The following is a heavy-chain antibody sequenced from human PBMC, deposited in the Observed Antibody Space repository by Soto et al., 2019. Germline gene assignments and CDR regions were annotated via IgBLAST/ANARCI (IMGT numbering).Heavy chain of an antibody. CDR2: IVVGSGNT. CDR1: GFTFTSSA. V-gene: IGHV1-58*01. D-gene: IGHD1-26*01. Sequence: SVKVSCKASGFTFTSSAVQWVRQARGQRLEGIGWIVVGSGNTNYAQKFQERVTITRDMSTSTAYMELSSLRSEDTAVYYCAADAPSRWEWYFDLWGRGTLVTVSS. CDR3: AADAPSRWEWYFDL. J-gene: IGHJ2*01.